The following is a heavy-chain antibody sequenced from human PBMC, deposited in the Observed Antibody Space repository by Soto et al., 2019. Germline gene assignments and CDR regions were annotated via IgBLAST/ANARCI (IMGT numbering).Heavy chain of an antibody. Sequence: EVQLLESGGTLVQPGGSLRLSCAASGFTFSNYAMSWVRQAPGKGLEWVSTIGVSGGTHYADSVKGRFTISRDSPMNTLYLQMNSLRAEDTAIYFCAKRQPYFCDYWGQGTLLIVSS. D-gene: IGHD5-18*01. J-gene: IGHJ4*02. V-gene: IGHV3-23*01. CDR3: AKRQPYFCDY. CDR1: GFTFSNYA. CDR2: IGVSGGT.